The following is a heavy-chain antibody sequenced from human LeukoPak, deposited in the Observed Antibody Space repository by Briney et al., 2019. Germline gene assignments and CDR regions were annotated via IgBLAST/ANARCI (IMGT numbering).Heavy chain of an antibody. CDR1: GFTVSSCY. CDR3: ARGGGGSGSYSSFDY. Sequence: PGGSLRLSCAASGFTVSSCYMSWVRQAPGKGLEWVSVLYTGGSTYYADSVKDRFTISRDNSKNTLYLQMNSLRAEDTAVYYCARGGGGSGSYSSFDYWGQGTLVTVSS. J-gene: IGHJ4*02. D-gene: IGHD3-10*01. CDR2: LYTGGST. V-gene: IGHV3-66*01.